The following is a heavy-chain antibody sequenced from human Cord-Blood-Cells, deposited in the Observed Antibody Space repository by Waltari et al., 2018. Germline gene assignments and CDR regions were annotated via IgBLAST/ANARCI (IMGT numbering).Heavy chain of an antibody. Sequence: VQLIQSAAEVDKPGVRGRISRAGSVHPVPHYNIRMSHQSPAQGLVPPGPGKGRGGVRLDDAEDGETIYAVKCQVRITRTADKTTDTADMDMGRLRSEDMAVYYCATEGDFWCGYYDYWGQGTLVTVSS. CDR3: ATEGDFWCGYYDY. CDR1: VHPVPHYN. V-gene: IGHV1-69-2*01. CDR2: DDAEDGET. J-gene: IGHJ4*02. D-gene: IGHD3-3*01.